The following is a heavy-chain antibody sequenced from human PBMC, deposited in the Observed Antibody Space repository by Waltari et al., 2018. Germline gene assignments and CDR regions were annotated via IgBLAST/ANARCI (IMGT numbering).Heavy chain of an antibody. CDR2: LSHDGDTT. CDR3: APLGYCSDGTCYSTDY. J-gene: IGHJ4*02. Sequence: EVQLSESGGGLVQPGGSLRLSCAASGFTFRNYVMSWVRQAPGKGLEWVSSLSHDGDTTYYADSVKGRFSTFRDNSRNTLYLQMNSLRAEDTAVYYCAPLGYCSDGTCYSTDYWGQGTLVTVSS. V-gene: IGHV3-23*01. CDR1: GFTFRNYV. D-gene: IGHD2-15*01.